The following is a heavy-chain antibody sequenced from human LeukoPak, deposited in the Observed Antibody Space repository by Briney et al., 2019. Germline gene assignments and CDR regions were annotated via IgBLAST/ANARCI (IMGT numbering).Heavy chain of an antibody. Sequence: GRSLRLSCAASGFTFDDYGMHWVRQAPGKGLEWVSDISWNSGSIGYADPVQGRFTISRDNATNSLYLQMNSLRAYDTAFYYCAKDIGGQWLEFAMDVWGQGTTVTVSS. V-gene: IGHV3-9*01. CDR1: GFTFDDYG. CDR2: ISWNSGSI. CDR3: AKDIGGQWLEFAMDV. D-gene: IGHD6-19*01. J-gene: IGHJ6*02.